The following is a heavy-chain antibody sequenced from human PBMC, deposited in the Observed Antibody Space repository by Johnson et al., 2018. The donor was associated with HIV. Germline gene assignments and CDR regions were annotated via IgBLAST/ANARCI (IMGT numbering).Heavy chain of an antibody. CDR1: GFTLDDYA. J-gene: IGHJ3*02. V-gene: IGHV3-9*01. Sequence: EVQLVESGGGVVRPGGSLRLSCAASGFTLDDYAMHWVRQAPWKGLEWVSGISWNSGSIGYADSVKGRFTISRDNAKNSLYLQMNSLRAEDTALYYCANEAVDSGAFDIWGQGTMVTVSS. CDR3: ANEAVDSGAFDI. D-gene: IGHD6-19*01. CDR2: ISWNSGSI.